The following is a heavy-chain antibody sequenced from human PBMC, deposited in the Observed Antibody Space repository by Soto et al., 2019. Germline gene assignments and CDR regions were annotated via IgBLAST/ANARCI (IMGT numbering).Heavy chain of an antibody. V-gene: IGHV3-21*01. CDR2: ISSTGTYI. J-gene: IGHJ3*02. CDR3: ARETNPYSSSSHAFDI. D-gene: IGHD6-6*01. Sequence: EVQLVESGGGLVKPGGSLRLSCAASGITFSSYSMNWVRQAPGKGLEWVSSISSTGTYIDYADSVKGRFTISRDNPKNSLFLQMDSLRAEDAALYYCARETNPYSSSSHAFDIWGQGTMVTVSS. CDR1: GITFSSYS.